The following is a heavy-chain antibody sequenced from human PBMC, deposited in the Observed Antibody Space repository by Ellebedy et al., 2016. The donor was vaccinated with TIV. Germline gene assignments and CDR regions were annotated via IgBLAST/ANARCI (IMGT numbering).Heavy chain of an antibody. Sequence: PGGSLRLSCAGSGFTFSRYWMSWVRQAPGKGLEWVANIKQDGSEKYYVDSVKGRFTISRDNAKSALYLQMNSLGDADTALYYCARALMVGAPLDYWGQGILVTVSS. CDR3: ARALMVGAPLDY. V-gene: IGHV3-7*01. J-gene: IGHJ4*02. D-gene: IGHD4/OR15-4a*01. CDR1: GFTFSRYW. CDR2: IKQDGSEK.